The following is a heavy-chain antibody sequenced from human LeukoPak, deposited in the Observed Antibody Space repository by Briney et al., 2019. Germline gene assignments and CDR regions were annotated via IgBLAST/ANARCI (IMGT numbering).Heavy chain of an antibody. Sequence: GGSLRLSCAASGFTFSSYAMHWVRQAPGKGLECVEIKSYDGSNKYYADSVKGRFTISRDNSKNSLYLQMNSLRAEDTAVYYCARAGYSSSWYLSWFDPWGQGTLVTVSS. J-gene: IGHJ5*02. D-gene: IGHD6-13*01. CDR1: GFTFSSYA. V-gene: IGHV3-30-3*01. CDR3: ARAGYSSSWYLSWFDP. CDR2: KSYDGSNK.